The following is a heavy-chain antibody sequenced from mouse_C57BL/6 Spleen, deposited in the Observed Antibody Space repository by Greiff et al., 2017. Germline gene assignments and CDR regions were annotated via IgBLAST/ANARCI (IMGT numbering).Heavy chain of an antibody. D-gene: IGHD2-4*01. CDR1: GYTFTSYG. CDR3: ARTRDYDGRDFDY. Sequence: QVHVKQSGAELARPGASVKLSCKASGYTFTSYGISWVKQRTGQGLEWIGEIYPRSGNTYYNEKFKGKATLTADKSSSTAYMELRSLTSEDSAVYFCARTRDYDGRDFDYWGQGTTLTVSS. V-gene: IGHV1-81*01. J-gene: IGHJ2*01. CDR2: IYPRSGNT.